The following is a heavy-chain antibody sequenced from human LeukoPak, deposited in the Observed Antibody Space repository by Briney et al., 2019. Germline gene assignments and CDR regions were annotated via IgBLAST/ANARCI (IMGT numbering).Heavy chain of an antibody. CDR2: IYYSGST. V-gene: IGHV4-59*01. J-gene: IGHJ4*02. Sequence: PSETLSLTCTVSGGSISSYYWSWIRQPPGKGLEWIGYIYYSGSTNYNPSLKSRVTISVDTSKNQFSLKLSSVTAADTAMYYCARGGAEFDFDYGGQGTLVTVSS. CDR3: ARGGAEFDFDY. D-gene: IGHD2/OR15-2a*01. CDR1: GGSISSYY.